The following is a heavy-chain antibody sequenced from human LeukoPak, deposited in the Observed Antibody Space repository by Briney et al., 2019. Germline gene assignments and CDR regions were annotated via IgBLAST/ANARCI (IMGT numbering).Heavy chain of an antibody. CDR3: ARGPYGDYDDY. J-gene: IGHJ4*02. CDR2: IIPIFGTA. V-gene: IGHV1-69*13. D-gene: IGHD4-17*01. Sequence: EASVKVSCKASGYTFTSYAISWVRQAPGQGLEWMGGIIPIFGTANYAQKFQGRVTITADESTSTAYMELSSLRSEDTAVYYCARGPYGDYDDYWGQGTLVTVSS. CDR1: GYTFTSYA.